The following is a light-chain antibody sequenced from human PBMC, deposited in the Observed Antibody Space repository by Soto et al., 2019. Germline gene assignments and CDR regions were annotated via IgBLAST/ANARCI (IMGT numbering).Light chain of an antibody. CDR1: QSIVTY. V-gene: IGKV1-39*01. CDR2: AAS. CDR3: HQSYSTPPWT. Sequence: DIQMTQSPSSLSASVGDSVTITCRASQSIVTYLNWYLQKPGKAPKLLIYAASNLQSGVPSRFSGSGSGTDFTLTISSLQPEDFATYFCHQSYSTPPWTFGQGTKVEIK. J-gene: IGKJ1*01.